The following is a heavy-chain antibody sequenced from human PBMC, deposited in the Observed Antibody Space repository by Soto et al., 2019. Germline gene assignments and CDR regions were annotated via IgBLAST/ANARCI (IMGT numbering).Heavy chain of an antibody. J-gene: IGHJ4*02. Sequence: QVQLVESGGGVVQPGRSLRLYCAASGFTFSSYTMHWVRQAPGKGLEWVALISYDGSNKYYADSVKGRFTISRDNSKNTLSLQLNSLRAEDTAVYYCARGAGIAVAGTSFDYWGQGTLVTFSS. D-gene: IGHD6-19*01. CDR1: GFTFSSYT. CDR3: ARGAGIAVAGTSFDY. V-gene: IGHV3-30-3*01. CDR2: ISYDGSNK.